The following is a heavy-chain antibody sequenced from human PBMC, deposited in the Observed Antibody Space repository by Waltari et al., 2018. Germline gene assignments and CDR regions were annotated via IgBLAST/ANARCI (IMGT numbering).Heavy chain of an antibody. J-gene: IGHJ6*02. CDR1: GFTFSSSW. Sequence: EVQLVESGGGLVQPGGSLRLSCAASGFTFSSSWMDWVRQAPGRGLRWVAKIKEDGSEKYYVDSVKGRFIISRDNAKNSLYLQMTSLRVEDTAVYYCSRRLDAWGQGTTVTVSS. CDR3: SRRLDA. CDR2: IKEDGSEK. V-gene: IGHV3-7*01.